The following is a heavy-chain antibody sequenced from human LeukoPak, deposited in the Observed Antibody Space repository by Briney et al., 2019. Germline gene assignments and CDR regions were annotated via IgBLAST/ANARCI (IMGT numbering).Heavy chain of an antibody. D-gene: IGHD1-7*01. V-gene: IGHV3-11*05. Sequence: GGSLRLSCAASGFTFSDSYMSWIRQAPGKGLEWVSYISGSSTFTNFADSVRGRFTISRDNAKNSLYLQMNGLRAEDTAVYYCARGRELLGWYFDLWGRGTVVSVSS. J-gene: IGHJ2*01. CDR2: ISGSSTFT. CDR1: GFTFSDSY. CDR3: ARGRELLGWYFDL.